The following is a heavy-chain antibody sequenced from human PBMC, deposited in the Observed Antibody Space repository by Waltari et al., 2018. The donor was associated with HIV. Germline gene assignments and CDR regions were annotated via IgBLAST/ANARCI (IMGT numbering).Heavy chain of an antibody. J-gene: IGHJ4*02. CDR1: GYTFTSYA. CDR3: ARGGRQQLPMDYFDY. Sequence: QVQLVQSGSELKKPGASVKVYCKASGYTFTSYAMNWVRQAPGQGLELRGWINTNTGNPTYAQGFTGRFVFSLDTSVSTAYLQISSLKAEDTAVYYCARGGRQQLPMDYFDYWGQGTLVTVSS. D-gene: IGHD6-13*01. V-gene: IGHV7-4-1*02. CDR2: INTNTGNP.